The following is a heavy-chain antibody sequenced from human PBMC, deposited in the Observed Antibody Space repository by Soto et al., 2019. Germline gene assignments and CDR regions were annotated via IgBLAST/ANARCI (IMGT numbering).Heavy chain of an antibody. Sequence: SETLSLTCTVSSGSISSYYWSWIRQPPGKGLEWIGYIYYSGSTNYNPSLKSRVTISVDTSKNQFSLKLSSVTAADTAVYYCARDYGAYFDYWGQGTLVTVSS. CDR2: IYYSGST. J-gene: IGHJ4*02. D-gene: IGHD4-17*01. CDR3: ARDYGAYFDY. CDR1: SGSISSYY. V-gene: IGHV4-59*01.